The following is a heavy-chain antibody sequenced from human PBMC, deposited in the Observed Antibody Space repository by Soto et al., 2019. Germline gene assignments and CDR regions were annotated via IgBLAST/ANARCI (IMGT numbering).Heavy chain of an antibody. J-gene: IGHJ5*02. V-gene: IGHV3-73*01. CDR3: AAVGVFVIPATVSGFFCDH. Sequence: PGGSLRLSCAASGFAFSGSAMYWVRQASGKGPEWVGRIRSKGHNYATEYAASVKGRFTISRDDSKNTAYLQMNSLQTEDTAVYYCAAVGVFVIPATVSGFFCDHWGQGTLVTVSS. CDR1: GFAFSGSA. CDR2: IRSKGHNYAT. D-gene: IGHD1-26*01.